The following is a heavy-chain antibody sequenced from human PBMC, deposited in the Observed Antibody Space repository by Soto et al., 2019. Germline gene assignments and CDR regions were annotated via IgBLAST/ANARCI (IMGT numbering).Heavy chain of an antibody. D-gene: IGHD6-19*01. V-gene: IGHV1-2*02. CDR1: GYTFSDYY. Sequence: ASVKVSCKASGYTFSDYYRHCGRQDPGQGLEWMGLINANSGGTTYAQKFQGRVTMTRDTSISTAYMELSRLSSDDTAIYYCARLQIEVAGTNWGQGTLVTVSS. CDR3: ARLQIEVAGTN. J-gene: IGHJ4*02. CDR2: INANSGGT.